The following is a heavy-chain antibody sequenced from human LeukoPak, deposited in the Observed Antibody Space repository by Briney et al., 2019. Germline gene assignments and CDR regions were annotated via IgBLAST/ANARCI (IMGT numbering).Heavy chain of an antibody. V-gene: IGHV3-33*08. Sequence: GGSLRLSCAASGFTVSSSYMSWVRQAPGKGLEWVAVIWYDGSNKYYADSVKGRFTISRDNSKNTLYLQMNSLRAEDTAVYYCARDGYSGYDGTCMDVWGQGTTVTVSS. CDR2: IWYDGSNK. D-gene: IGHD5-12*01. CDR3: ARDGYSGYDGTCMDV. CDR1: GFTVSSSY. J-gene: IGHJ6*02.